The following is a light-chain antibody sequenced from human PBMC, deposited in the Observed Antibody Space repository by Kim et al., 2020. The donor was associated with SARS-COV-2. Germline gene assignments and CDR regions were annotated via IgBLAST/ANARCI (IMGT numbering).Light chain of an antibody. CDR3: SSFRSGSTLVL. Sequence: STSSCSGTANDIGAYNGVSWYQQHPGEAPELILFDVTYRSSGVSSRFSGSKSGNTASLTISGLQAEDEADYYCSSFRSGSTLVLFGGGTQLTVL. J-gene: IGLJ3*02. CDR1: ANDIGAYNG. V-gene: IGLV2-14*03. CDR2: DVT.